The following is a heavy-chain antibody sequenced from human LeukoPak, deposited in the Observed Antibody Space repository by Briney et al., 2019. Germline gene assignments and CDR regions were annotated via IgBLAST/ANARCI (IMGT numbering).Heavy chain of an antibody. V-gene: IGHV3-23*01. CDR3: AKNGDRGAYCGGGSCYPYYYYYMDV. J-gene: IGHJ6*03. Sequence: GGTLRLSGAASGLTFSDYGMSWVRQAPGKGLEWISSISSTGGTTYYADSVKGRFTISRDNSKNTLFLQVNSLRAEDTAIYYCAKNGDRGAYCGGGSCYPYYYYYMDVWGKGTTVTISS. D-gene: IGHD2-15*01. CDR1: GLTFSDYG. CDR2: ISSTGGTT.